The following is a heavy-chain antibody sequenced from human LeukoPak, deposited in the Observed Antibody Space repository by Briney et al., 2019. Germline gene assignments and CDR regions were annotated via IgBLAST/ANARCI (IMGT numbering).Heavy chain of an antibody. V-gene: IGHV3-23*01. CDR2: ISGSGGST. Sequence: PEAFLRISCAAAGFTFSSYAMSWFRQAPRKKLQWVSAISGSGGSTYYADSVKGRFTISRDNSKNTLYLQMNSLRAEDTAVYYCAHGSMYQLDYWGQGTLVTVSS. D-gene: IGHD2-2*01. CDR3: AHGSMYQLDY. CDR1: GFTFSSYA. J-gene: IGHJ4*02.